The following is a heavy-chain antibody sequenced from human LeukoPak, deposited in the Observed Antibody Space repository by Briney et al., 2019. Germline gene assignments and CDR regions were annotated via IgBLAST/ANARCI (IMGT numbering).Heavy chain of an antibody. J-gene: IGHJ4*02. CDR2: IYHSGST. CDR3: ARVVPAATYFDY. Sequence: PSETLSLTCTVSGGSISSYYWSWIRQPPGKGLEWIGYIYHSGSTNYNPSLKSRVTISVDTSKDQFSLKLSSVTAADTAVYYCARVVPAATYFDYWGQGTLVTVSS. V-gene: IGHV4-59*01. D-gene: IGHD2-2*01. CDR1: GGSISSYY.